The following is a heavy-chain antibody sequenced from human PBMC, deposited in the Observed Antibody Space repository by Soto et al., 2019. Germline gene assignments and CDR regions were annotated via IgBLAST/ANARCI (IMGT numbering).Heavy chain of an antibody. D-gene: IGHD6-13*01. CDR2: ISNNGAHT. Sequence: GGSLRLSCAASGFTFSNYEMHWVRQAPGKGLEYVSGISNNGAHTDYAKSVKGRFTISRDNSENTLYLQMGSPRAEDMSLYYCARRGYGSRWPNVYMDVWGKGTTVTVSS. V-gene: IGHV3-64*01. CDR1: GFTFSNYE. J-gene: IGHJ6*03. CDR3: ARRGYGSRWPNVYMDV.